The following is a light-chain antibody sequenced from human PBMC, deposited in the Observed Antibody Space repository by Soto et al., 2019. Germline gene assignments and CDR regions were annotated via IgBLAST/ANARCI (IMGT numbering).Light chain of an antibody. CDR3: QQYYSYPYT. J-gene: IGKJ2*01. V-gene: IGKV1-5*01. CDR2: DAL. Sequence: DIQMTQSPSTRSASLGDRVTITCRASQLIGSSLAWYQHKPGKAPKLLIYDALTLQSGVPSRYSGSESGTEFTFTISSLQPGDSATYYCQQYYSYPYTFGQGTKLEI. CDR1: QLIGSS.